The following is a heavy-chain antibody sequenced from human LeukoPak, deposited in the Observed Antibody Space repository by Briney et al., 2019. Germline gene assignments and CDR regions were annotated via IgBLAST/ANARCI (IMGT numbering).Heavy chain of an antibody. CDR1: GFTVSSNY. V-gene: IGHV3-53*01. Sequence: PGGSLRLSCTASGFTVSSNYMGWVRQAPGKGLEWVSVIYSGGSTYYADSVKGRFTISRDNSKNTLYLQMNSLRAEDTAVYYCARAGRLIAFDIWGQGTMVTVSS. J-gene: IGHJ3*02. CDR3: ARAGRLIAFDI. CDR2: IYSGGST. D-gene: IGHD3-16*01.